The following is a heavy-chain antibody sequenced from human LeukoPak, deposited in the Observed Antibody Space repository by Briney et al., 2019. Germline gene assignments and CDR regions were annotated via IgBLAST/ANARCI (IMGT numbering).Heavy chain of an antibody. Sequence: PGGSLRLSCAASGFTFSSYSMNWVRQAPGKGLEWVSSISSSSSYIYYADSVKGRFTISRDNAKNSLYLQMNSLRAEDTAVYYCARDPRTYSGYDFDYWGQGTLVTVSS. V-gene: IGHV3-21*01. CDR1: GFTFSSYS. CDR3: ARDPRTYSGYDFDY. CDR2: ISSSSSYI. D-gene: IGHD5-12*01. J-gene: IGHJ4*02.